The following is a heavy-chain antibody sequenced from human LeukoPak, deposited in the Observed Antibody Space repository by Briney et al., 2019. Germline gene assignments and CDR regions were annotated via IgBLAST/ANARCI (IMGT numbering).Heavy chain of an antibody. CDR3: ARDLRESVAADAFDI. J-gene: IGHJ3*02. Sequence: GGSLRLSCAASGFSFSSYGMHWVRQAPGKGLEWVAFIQYDGSNKYYTDSVKGRFTISRDNSKNTVYLQMNSLRAEDTAVYYCARDLRESVAADAFDIWGQGTMVTVSS. V-gene: IGHV3-30*02. CDR2: IQYDGSNK. D-gene: IGHD6-19*01. CDR1: GFSFSSYG.